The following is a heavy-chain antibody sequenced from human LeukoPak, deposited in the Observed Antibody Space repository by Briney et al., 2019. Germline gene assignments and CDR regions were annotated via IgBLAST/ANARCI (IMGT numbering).Heavy chain of an antibody. V-gene: IGHV3-23*01. D-gene: IGHD1-26*01. CDR1: GFTFSGYA. CDR2: ISGSGGST. J-gene: IGHJ1*01. Sequence: PGGSLRLSCAASGFTFSGYAMSWVRQAPGKGLEWVSAISGSGGSTYYADSVKGRFTISRDNSKNTLYLQMNSLRAEDTAVYYCAKDPRYSGSYGYFQHWGQGTLVTVSS. CDR3: AKDPRYSGSYGYFQH.